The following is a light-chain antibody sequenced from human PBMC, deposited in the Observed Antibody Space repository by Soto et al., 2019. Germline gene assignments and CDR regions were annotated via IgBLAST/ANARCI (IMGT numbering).Light chain of an antibody. Sequence: EIVLTQSPGTLSLSPGEGDSLSCRASQSVSSNSLDWYQPQPGQAPRLLIYGAFNRAAGIPDRFSGSGSGTDFTLTISRLEPEDFAVYFLQQYAGSPVTFGGGTEVDIK. CDR2: GAF. J-gene: IGKJ4*01. CDR3: QQYAGSPVT. V-gene: IGKV3-20*01. CDR1: QSVSSNS.